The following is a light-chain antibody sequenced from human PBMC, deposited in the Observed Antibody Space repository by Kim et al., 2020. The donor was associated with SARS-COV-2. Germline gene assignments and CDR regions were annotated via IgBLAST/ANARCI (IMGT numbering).Light chain of an antibody. CDR1: KLGDKY. CDR2: QDS. V-gene: IGLV3-1*01. CDR3: QAWDSSIFWV. Sequence: SYELTQPPSVSVSPGQTVSITCSGDKLGDKYACWYQQKPGQSPVLVIYQDSKRPSGIPERFSGSNSGNTATLTISGTQAMDEADYYCQAWDSSIFWVFGGGTQLTVL. J-gene: IGLJ3*02.